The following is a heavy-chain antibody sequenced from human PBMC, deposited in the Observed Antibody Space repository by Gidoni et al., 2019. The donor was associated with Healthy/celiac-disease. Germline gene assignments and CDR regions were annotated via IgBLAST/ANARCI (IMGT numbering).Heavy chain of an antibody. V-gene: IGHV3-7*03. CDR3: AREPGVGSSGWYYFDY. Sequence: EVQLVESGGGLVQPGGSLRLSCAASGFTFSSYWMSWVRQAPGKGLEWVANIKQDGSEKYYVDSVKGRFTISRDNAKNSLYLQMNSLRAEDTAVYYCAREPGVGSSGWYYFDYWGQETLVTVSS. J-gene: IGHJ4*02. D-gene: IGHD6-19*01. CDR1: GFTFSSYW. CDR2: IKQDGSEK.